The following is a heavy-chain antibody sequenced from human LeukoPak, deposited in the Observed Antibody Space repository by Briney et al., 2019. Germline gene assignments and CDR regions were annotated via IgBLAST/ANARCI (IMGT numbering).Heavy chain of an antibody. J-gene: IGHJ4*02. CDR1: GGTFSSYA. Sequence: GASVKVSCKASGGTFSSYAISWVRQAPGQGLEWMGGIIPIFGTANYAQKFQGRVTITADESTSAAYMELSSLRSEDTAVYYCASTASVQPSFFDYWGQGTLVTVSS. V-gene: IGHV1-69*01. CDR3: ASTASVQPSFFDY. CDR2: IIPIFGTA. D-gene: IGHD3-16*02.